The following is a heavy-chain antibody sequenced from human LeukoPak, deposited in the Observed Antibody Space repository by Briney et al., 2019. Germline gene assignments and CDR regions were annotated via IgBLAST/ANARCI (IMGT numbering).Heavy chain of an antibody. V-gene: IGHV4-59*01. J-gene: IGHJ5*02. CDR1: GGSISSYY. D-gene: IGHD5-18*01. CDR3: ARGYSYGDNWFDP. CDR2: IYYSGSP. Sequence: PSETLSLTCTVSGGSISSYYWSWIRQPPGKGREWIGYIYYSGSPNYNPSLKSRVTISLDTSKNQFSLKLSSVTAADKAVYYCARGYSYGDNWFDPWGQGTLVTVSS.